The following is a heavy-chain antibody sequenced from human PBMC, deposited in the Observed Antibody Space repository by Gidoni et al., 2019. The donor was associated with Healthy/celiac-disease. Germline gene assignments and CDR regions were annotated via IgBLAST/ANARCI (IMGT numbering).Heavy chain of an antibody. J-gene: IGHJ5*02. CDR3: ARDYFDGLSGWFDP. Sequence: EVQLVESGGGLVQPGGSLRLSCAASGFTFSSYWMSWVRQAPGKGLEWVANIKQDGSEKYYVASVKGRFTISRDNAKNSLYLQMNSLRAEDTAVYYCARDYFDGLSGWFDPWGQGTLVTVSS. CDR2: IKQDGSEK. V-gene: IGHV3-7*01. D-gene: IGHD3-9*01. CDR1: GFTFSSYW.